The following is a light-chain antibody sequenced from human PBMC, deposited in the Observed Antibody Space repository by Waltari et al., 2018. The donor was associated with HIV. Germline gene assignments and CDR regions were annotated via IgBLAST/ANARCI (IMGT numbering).Light chain of an antibody. CDR2: DVS. CDR1: SSDVGTYNY. Sequence: QSALTQPASVSGSPGQSITISCTGTSSDVGTYNYVSWYQQHPGKAPKLMVYDVSNRPSGVSTRFSGSKSANTASLTISGLQAEDEADYYCSSYTSSSTVVFGGGTKLTVL. V-gene: IGLV2-14*03. CDR3: SSYTSSSTVV. J-gene: IGLJ2*01.